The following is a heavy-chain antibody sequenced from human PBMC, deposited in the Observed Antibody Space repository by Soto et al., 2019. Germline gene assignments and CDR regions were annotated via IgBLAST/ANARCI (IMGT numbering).Heavy chain of an antibody. CDR3: ARDTNSGSYYDFDY. J-gene: IGHJ4*02. Sequence: ASVKVSCKASGYTFTSYGISWVRQAPGQGLEWMGWISAYNGNTNYAQKLQGRVTMTTDTSTSTAYMELRSLRYDDTAVYYCARDTNSGSYYDFDYWGQGTLVTVSS. V-gene: IGHV1-18*01. D-gene: IGHD1-26*01. CDR1: GYTFTSYG. CDR2: ISAYNGNT.